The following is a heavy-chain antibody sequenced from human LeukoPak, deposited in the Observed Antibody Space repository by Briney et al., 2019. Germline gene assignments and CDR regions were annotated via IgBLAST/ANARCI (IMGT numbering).Heavy chain of an antibody. CDR1: GGPISSSSYY. CDR3: ARVVSSSWYHLPRSGYYYYYMDV. J-gene: IGHJ6*03. D-gene: IGHD6-13*01. Sequence: PSETLSLTCTVSGGPISSSSYYWGWIRQPPGKGLEWIGSINYSGSTYYNPSLKSRVTISVDTSKNQFSLKLSSVTAADTAVYYCARVVSSSWYHLPRSGYYYYYMDVWGKGTTVTISS. CDR2: INYSGST. V-gene: IGHV4-39*07.